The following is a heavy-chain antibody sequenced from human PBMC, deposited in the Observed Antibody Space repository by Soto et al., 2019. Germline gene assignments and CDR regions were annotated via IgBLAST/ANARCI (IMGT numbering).Heavy chain of an antibody. V-gene: IGHV3-33*01. CDR2: IWYDGSNK. D-gene: IGHD2-21*01. J-gene: IGHJ4*02. CDR1: GFTFSSYG. Sequence: GGSLRLSCAASGFTFSSYGMHWVRQTPGKGLEWVAVIWYDGSNKNYVDSVKGRFIISRDNTRNTLYLEMNSLRAEDTAMYYCARGIWLQLGPDYWGQGTLVTVSS. CDR3: ARGIWLQLGPDY.